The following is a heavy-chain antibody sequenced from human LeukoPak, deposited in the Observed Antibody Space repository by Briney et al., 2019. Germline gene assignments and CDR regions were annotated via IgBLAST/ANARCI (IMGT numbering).Heavy chain of an antibody. CDR2: IYYSGST. CDR3: ARHPPVNWFDP. CDR1: GGSISSYY. V-gene: IGHV4-39*01. Sequence: SETQSLTCTVSGGSISSYYWGWIRQPPGKGLEWIGSIYYSGSTYYNPSLKSRVTISVDTSKNQFSLKLSSVTAADTAVYYCARHPPVNWFDPWGQGTLVTVSS. J-gene: IGHJ5*02.